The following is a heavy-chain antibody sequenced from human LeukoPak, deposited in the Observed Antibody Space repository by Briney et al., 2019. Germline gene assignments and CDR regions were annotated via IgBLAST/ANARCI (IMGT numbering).Heavy chain of an antibody. CDR1: GFTVSSNY. Sequence: GGSLRLSCAASGFTVSSNYMSWVRQAPGKGLEWVSVIYSGGSTYYADSVKGRFTISRDNSKNTLYPQMNSLRAEDTAVYYCAKVDATYGSGSYYPWVYWGQGTLVTVSS. CDR3: AKVDATYGSGSYYPWVY. J-gene: IGHJ4*02. V-gene: IGHV3-66*01. CDR2: IYSGGST. D-gene: IGHD3-10*01.